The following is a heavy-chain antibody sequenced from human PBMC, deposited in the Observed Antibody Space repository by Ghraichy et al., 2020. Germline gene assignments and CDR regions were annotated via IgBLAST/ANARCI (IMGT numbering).Heavy chain of an antibody. CDR3: AREARKDGDPRRVFFDY. Sequence: GESLNISCAASGFTFSSYGMHWVRQAPGKGLEWVAVIWYDGSNKYYADSVKGRFTISRDNSKNTLYLQMNSLRAEDTAVYYCAREARKDGDPRRVFFDYWGQGTLVTVSS. V-gene: IGHV3-33*01. CDR1: GFTFSSYG. CDR2: IWYDGSNK. D-gene: IGHD4-17*01. J-gene: IGHJ4*02.